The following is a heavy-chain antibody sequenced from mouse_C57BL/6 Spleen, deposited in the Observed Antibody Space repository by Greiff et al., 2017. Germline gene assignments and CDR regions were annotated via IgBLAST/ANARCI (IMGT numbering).Heavy chain of an antibody. CDR2: IYPRDGST. Sequence: QVQLQQSDAELVKPGASVKISCKVSGYTFTDHTIHWMKQRPEQGLEWIGYIYPRDGSTKYNEKFKGKATLTADKSSSTAYMQLKSLTSEDSAVYFCAREGYDGYCLAWFAYWGQGTLVTVSA. J-gene: IGHJ3*01. CDR3: AREGYDGYCLAWFAY. CDR1: GYTFTDHT. V-gene: IGHV1-78*01. D-gene: IGHD2-3*01.